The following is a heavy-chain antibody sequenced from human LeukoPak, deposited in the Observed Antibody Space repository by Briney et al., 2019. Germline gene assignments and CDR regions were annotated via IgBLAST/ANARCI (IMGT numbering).Heavy chain of an antibody. CDR3: ARLSRGWYLDYFDY. CDR2: IYHSGST. J-gene: IGHJ4*02. D-gene: IGHD6-19*01. CDR1: GYSISSGYY. Sequence: PSETLSLTCTVSGYSISSGYYWGWIRQPPGKGLEWIGSIYHSGSTYYNPSLKSRVTISVDTSKNQFSLKLSSVTAADTAVYYCARLSRGWYLDYFDYWGQGTLVTVSS. V-gene: IGHV4-38-2*02.